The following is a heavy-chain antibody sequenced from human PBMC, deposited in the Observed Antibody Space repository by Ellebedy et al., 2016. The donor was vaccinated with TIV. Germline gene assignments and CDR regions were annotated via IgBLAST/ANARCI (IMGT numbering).Heavy chain of an antibody. CDR3: ARDRGSSTSFGNVGYFDY. CDR2: IRRDGKSK. V-gene: IGHV3-33*08. J-gene: IGHJ4*02. Sequence: GGSLRLSXAASGFAFSDIAMHWVRHSPGTGLGWVAVIRRDGKSKFADSVKGRFTISRDNSKNTLYLQMSSLRAEDTAVYHCARDRGSSTSFGNVGYFDYWGQGALVTVSS. CDR1: GFAFSDIA. D-gene: IGHD6-13*01.